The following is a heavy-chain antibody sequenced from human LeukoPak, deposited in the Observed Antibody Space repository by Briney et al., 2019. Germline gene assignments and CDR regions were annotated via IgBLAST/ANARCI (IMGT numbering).Heavy chain of an antibody. CDR3: ARHRYSSSSYLDY. V-gene: IGHV4-59*08. CDR1: GGSISSYY. CDR2: IYYSGST. D-gene: IGHD6-6*01. Sequence: SETLSLTCTVSGGSISSYYWSWIRQPPGKGLEWIGYIYYSGSTNYNPSLKSRVTISVDTSKNQFSLKLSSVTAADTAVYYCARHRYSSSSYLDYWGQGTLVTVSS. J-gene: IGHJ4*02.